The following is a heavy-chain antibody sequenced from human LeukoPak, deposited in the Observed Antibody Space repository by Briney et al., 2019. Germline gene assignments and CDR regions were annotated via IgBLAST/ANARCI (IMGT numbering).Heavy chain of an antibody. CDR2: MNPNSGNT. CDR3: ARGGYSSSWLSGINWFDP. CDR1: GYTFTSYD. D-gene: IGHD6-13*01. Sequence: GASVKVSFKASGYTFTSYDINWVRQATGQGLEWMGWMNPNSGNTGYAQKFQGRVTMTRNTSISTAYMELSSLRSGDTAVYYCARGGYSSSWLSGINWFDPWGQGTLVTVSS. V-gene: IGHV1-8*01. J-gene: IGHJ5*02.